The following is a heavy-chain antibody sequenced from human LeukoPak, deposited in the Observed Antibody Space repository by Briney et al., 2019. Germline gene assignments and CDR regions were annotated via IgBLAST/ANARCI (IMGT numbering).Heavy chain of an antibody. V-gene: IGHV3-7*04. J-gene: IGHJ6*02. CDR1: GFTFSNYW. CDR3: ARAMDV. CDR2: IKRDGSEK. Sequence: GGSLRLSCVASGFTFSNYWMHWVRQAPGKGLEWVANIKRDGSEKYYVDSVKGRFTISRDNAKNSLYLQMNSLRAEDTAVNYCARAMDVWGQGTTVTVSS.